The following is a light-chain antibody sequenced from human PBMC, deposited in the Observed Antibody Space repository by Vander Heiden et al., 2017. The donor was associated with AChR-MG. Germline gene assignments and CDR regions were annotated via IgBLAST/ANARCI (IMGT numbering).Light chain of an antibody. CDR2: AAS. Sequence: IQFTQSPSSLSASVGDRVTITCRASQGISSFLAWYQQKPGQAPKLLIYAASTLQSGVPSRFSGSGSGTDFTLTISSLQPEDFATYYCQHLHTFPLTFGGGTKVEIK. J-gene: IGKJ4*01. CDR3: QHLHTFPLT. CDR1: QGISSF. V-gene: IGKV1-9*01.